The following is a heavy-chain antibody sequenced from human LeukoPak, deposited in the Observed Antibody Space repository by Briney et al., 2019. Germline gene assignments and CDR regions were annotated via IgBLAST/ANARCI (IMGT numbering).Heavy chain of an antibody. CDR1: GFTFRNYA. J-gene: IGHJ4*02. CDR3: AKVIGGGYFDY. D-gene: IGHD6-13*01. CDR2: ITSDGST. Sequence: HPGGSLRLSCRASGFTFRNYAMSWVRQAPGKGLEWVSGITSDGSTYYADSVKGRFTISRDNSKNTLYLQMNSLRAEDTAVYYCAKVIGGGYFDYWGQGTLGTVSS. V-gene: IGHV3-23*01.